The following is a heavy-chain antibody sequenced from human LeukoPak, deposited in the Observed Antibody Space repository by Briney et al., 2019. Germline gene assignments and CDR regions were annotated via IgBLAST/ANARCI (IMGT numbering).Heavy chain of an antibody. Sequence: GGSLRLSCAASGFTFSSNYMSWVRQAPGKRLEWVSVIYSGGSTYYADSVKGRFTISRDNSKNTLYLQMNSLRAEDTAVYYCAREDRYYDFWSGYWSSVGMDVWGQGTTVTVSS. V-gene: IGHV3-53*01. CDR3: AREDRYYDFWSGYWSSVGMDV. D-gene: IGHD3-3*01. CDR1: GFTFSSNY. J-gene: IGHJ6*02. CDR2: IYSGGST.